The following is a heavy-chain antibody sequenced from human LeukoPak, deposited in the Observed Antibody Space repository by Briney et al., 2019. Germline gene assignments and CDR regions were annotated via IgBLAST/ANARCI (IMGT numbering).Heavy chain of an antibody. D-gene: IGHD2/OR15-2a*01. Sequence: GGSLRLSCTASGFTTHYWLNTVGQSPGRGRAWVANIDRAGRAQHYFDSVGGRFTISSDSAKNSLHLQMHSLRAEGTAVYYCTGGSDQVLSGEYCYYMDFWGKGTTVTVSS. J-gene: IGHJ6*03. CDR3: TGGSDQVLSGEYCYYMDF. V-gene: IGHV3-7*01. CDR1: GFTTHYW. CDR2: IDRAGRAQ.